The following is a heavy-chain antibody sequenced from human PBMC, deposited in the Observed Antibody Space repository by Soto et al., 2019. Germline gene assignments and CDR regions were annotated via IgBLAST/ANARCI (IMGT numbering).Heavy chain of an antibody. CDR2: VYHTGST. CDR1: GGSISTVGHY. J-gene: IGHJ4*02. D-gene: IGHD1-1*01. CDR3: ARATGTLRSRNCDY. V-gene: IGHV4-31*03. Sequence: LSRNCFVSGGSISTVGHYWTWIRQPPGKGLEWIGSVYHTGSTYYSKSLRSRLTMSVDTSKSQFSLRLSSVTAADTAVYYCARATGTLRSRNCDYWGQGSLVTVSS.